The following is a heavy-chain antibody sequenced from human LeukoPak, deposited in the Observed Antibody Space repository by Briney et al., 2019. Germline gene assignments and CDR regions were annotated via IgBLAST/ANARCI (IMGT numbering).Heavy chain of an antibody. CDR3: ARVRRSGSNDAFDI. J-gene: IGHJ3*02. D-gene: IGHD1-26*01. Sequence: GGSLRLSCAASGFTFSSYAMHWVRQAPGKGLEWVAVISYDGSNKYYADSVKGRFTISRDNSKNTLYLQMNSLRAEDTAVYYCARVRRSGSNDAFDIWGQGTMVTVSS. CDR2: ISYDGSNK. V-gene: IGHV3-30-3*01. CDR1: GFTFSSYA.